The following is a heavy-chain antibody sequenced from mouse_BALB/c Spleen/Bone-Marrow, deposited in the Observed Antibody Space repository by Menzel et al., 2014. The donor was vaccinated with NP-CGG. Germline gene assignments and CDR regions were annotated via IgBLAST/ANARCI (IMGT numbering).Heavy chain of an antibody. CDR3: ARNYYGSFAY. CDR1: GFTFSNYA. V-gene: IGHV5-6-5*01. D-gene: IGHD1-1*01. CDR2: ISTGGST. Sequence: EVMLVESGGDLVKPGGSLKLSCAAPGFTFSNYALSWVRQTPEKRLEWVASISTGGSTYYLDSVKGRFTISRDSARNILYLQTSSLRSEDTAMYYCARNYYGSFAYWGQGTLVTVSA. J-gene: IGHJ3*01.